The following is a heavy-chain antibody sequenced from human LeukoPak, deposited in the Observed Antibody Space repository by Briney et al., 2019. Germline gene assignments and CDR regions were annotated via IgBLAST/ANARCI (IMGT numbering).Heavy chain of an antibody. CDR2: IYYSGST. CDR3: ARARGGFHLVDY. V-gene: IGHV4-59*01. D-gene: IGHD2-15*01. Sequence: PSETLSLTCTVSGGSFSSYYGSWIRQPPGKGLEWIGYIYYSGSTNYNPSLKSRVTISVDTSKNQFSLKLSSVTAADTAVYYCARARGGFHLVDYWGQGTLVTVSS. J-gene: IGHJ4*02. CDR1: GGSFSSYY.